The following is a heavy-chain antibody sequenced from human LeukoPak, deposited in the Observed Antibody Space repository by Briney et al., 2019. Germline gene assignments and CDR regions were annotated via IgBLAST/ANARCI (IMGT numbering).Heavy chain of an antibody. Sequence: GGSLRLSCAASGFTFSSYAMSWARQAPGKGLEWVSAISGSGGSTYYADSVKGRFTISRDNSKNTLYLQMNSLRAEDTAVYYCAKSLRQWLARYYYYGMDVWGQGTTVTVSS. CDR1: GFTFSSYA. V-gene: IGHV3-23*01. CDR2: ISGSGGST. J-gene: IGHJ6*02. D-gene: IGHD6-19*01. CDR3: AKSLRQWLARYYYYGMDV.